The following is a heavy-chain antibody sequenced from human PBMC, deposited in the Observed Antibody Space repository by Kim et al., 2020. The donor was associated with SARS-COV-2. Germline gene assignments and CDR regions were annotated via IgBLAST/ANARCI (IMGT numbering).Heavy chain of an antibody. Sequence: ASVKVSCKVSGYTLTELSMHWVRQAPGKGLEWMGGFDPEDGETIYAQKFQGRVTMTEDTSTDTAYMELSSLRSEDTAVYYCATVSCSGGSCYSLEFDYWGQGTLVTVSS. CDR3: ATVSCSGGSCYSLEFDY. CDR2: FDPEDGET. V-gene: IGHV1-24*01. CDR1: GYTLTELS. J-gene: IGHJ4*02. D-gene: IGHD2-15*01.